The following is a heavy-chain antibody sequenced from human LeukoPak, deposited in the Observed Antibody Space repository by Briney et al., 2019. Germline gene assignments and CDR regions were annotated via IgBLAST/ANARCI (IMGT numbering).Heavy chain of an antibody. V-gene: IGHV4-34*01. Sequence: PSETLSLTCAVYGGSFSGYYWSWIRQPPGKGLEWIGEINHSGSTNYNPSLKSRVTISVDTSKNQFSLKLSSVTAADTAVYYCAGGPYCTNGVCYLYYYYYYMDVWGKGTTVTVSS. CDR3: AGGPYCTNGVCYLYYYYYYMDV. J-gene: IGHJ6*03. CDR2: INHSGST. D-gene: IGHD2-8*01. CDR1: GGSFSGYY.